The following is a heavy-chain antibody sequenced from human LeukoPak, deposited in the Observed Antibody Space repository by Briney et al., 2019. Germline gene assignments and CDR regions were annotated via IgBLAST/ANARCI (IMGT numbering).Heavy chain of an antibody. D-gene: IGHD3-22*01. J-gene: IGHJ4*02. V-gene: IGHV3-33*06. CDR1: GFTFSSYG. Sequence: GRSLRLSCAASGFTFSSYGMHWVRQAPGKGLEWVAVIWYDGSNKYYTDSVKGRFTIFRDNYKNTLYLQMNSLRAEDTAVYYCAKDFSYYDSSGSGPDYWGQGTLVTVSS. CDR3: AKDFSYYDSSGSGPDY. CDR2: IWYDGSNK.